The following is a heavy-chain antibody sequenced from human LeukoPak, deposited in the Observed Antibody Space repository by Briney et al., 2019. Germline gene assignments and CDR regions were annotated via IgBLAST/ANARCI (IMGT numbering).Heavy chain of an antibody. J-gene: IGHJ4*02. CDR2: IYYSGST. CDR3: ARLLWFGELLQFDY. V-gene: IGHV4-59*08. D-gene: IGHD3-10*01. CDR1: GGSMSNYY. Sequence: SETLSLTCTVSGGSMSNYYWSWIRQPPGKALEWIGYIYYSGSTNYNPSLKSRVTISVDTSKNQFSLKLSSVTAADTAVYYCARLLWFGELLQFDYWGQGTLVTVSS.